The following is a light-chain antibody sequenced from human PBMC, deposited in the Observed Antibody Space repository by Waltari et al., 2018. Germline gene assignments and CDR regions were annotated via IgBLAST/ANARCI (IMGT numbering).Light chain of an antibody. CDR3: QQYSSFST. CDR1: QSVGTW. J-gene: IGKJ2*01. V-gene: IGKV1-5*03. CDR2: MAS. Sequence: DIRWTQPPSTWSESEGDRFIISCRASQSVGTWLAWYQQKPGKAPKLLIYMASSLESGVPSRFSGSGSGTEFTLTISSLQPDDFATYSCQQYSSFSTFGQGTKLDI.